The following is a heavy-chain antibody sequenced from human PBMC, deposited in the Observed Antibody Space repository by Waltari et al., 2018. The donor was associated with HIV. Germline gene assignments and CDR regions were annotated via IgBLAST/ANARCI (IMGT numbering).Heavy chain of an antibody. J-gene: IGHJ4*02. V-gene: IGHV3-7*01. CDR2: INQDETEK. Sequence: EVQLVESGGGLVQPGGSLRLSCAASGFMFSRYWFNWLRQTPGNGLEWVANINQDETEKYYVDSVKGRFTVSRDNAESSLYLQMNSLRADDSAVYYCARSLRYYCSGGACDYFDYWGQGILVTVSS. CDR3: ARSLRYYCSGGACDYFDY. CDR1: GFMFSRYW. D-gene: IGHD2-15*01.